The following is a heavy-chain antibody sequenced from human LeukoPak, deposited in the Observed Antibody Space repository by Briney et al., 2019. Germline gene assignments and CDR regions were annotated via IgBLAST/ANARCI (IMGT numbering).Heavy chain of an antibody. CDR3: ARVRLGFGPDH. Sequence: SETLSLTCAVYGGSFSGYYWSWLRQPPGKGLEWIGEINHSGSTNYNPSLKSRVTISVDTSKNQLSLKVTSVTAADTAVYYCARVRLGFGPDHWGQGTLLTVSS. J-gene: IGHJ5*02. V-gene: IGHV4-34*01. D-gene: IGHD3-10*01. CDR2: INHSGST. CDR1: GGSFSGYY.